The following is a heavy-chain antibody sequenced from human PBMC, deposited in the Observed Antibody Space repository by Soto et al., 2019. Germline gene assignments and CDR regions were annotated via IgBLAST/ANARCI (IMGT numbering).Heavy chain of an antibody. CDR1: GFTFSSYA. J-gene: IGHJ3*02. D-gene: IGHD3-10*01. Sequence: GESLKISCAASGFTFSSYAMIWVRQAPGKGLEWVSAISGSGGSTYYADSVKGRFTISRDNSKNTLYLQMNSLRAEDTAVYYCAKRGKRGAFDIWGQGTMVTVSS. CDR2: ISGSGGST. V-gene: IGHV3-23*01. CDR3: AKRGKRGAFDI.